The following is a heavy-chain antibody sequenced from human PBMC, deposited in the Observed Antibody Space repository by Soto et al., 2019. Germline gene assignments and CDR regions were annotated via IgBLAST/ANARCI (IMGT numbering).Heavy chain of an antibody. V-gene: IGHV3-9*01. Sequence: GGSLRLSCAASGFTFDDYAMHWVRQAPGKGLEWVSGISWNSGSIGYADSVKGRFTISRDNAKNSLYLQMNSLRAEDTALSYCAKVSGSYYDAFNIWGQGTMVTVSS. J-gene: IGHJ3*02. CDR3: AKVSGSYYDAFNI. CDR2: ISWNSGSI. CDR1: GFTFDDYA. D-gene: IGHD1-26*01.